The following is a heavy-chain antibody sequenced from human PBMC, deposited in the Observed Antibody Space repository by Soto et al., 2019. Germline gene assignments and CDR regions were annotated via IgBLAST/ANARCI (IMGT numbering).Heavy chain of an antibody. V-gene: IGHV3-9*01. Sequence: GGSLRLSCAASGFTFDDYAMHWVRQAPGKGLEWVSGISWNSGSIGYADSVKGRFTISRDNAKNSLYLQMNSLRAEDTALYYCAKGYSGSYYVDYFDYWGQGTLVTVSS. CDR1: GFTFDDYA. CDR3: AKGYSGSYYVDYFDY. D-gene: IGHD1-26*01. J-gene: IGHJ4*02. CDR2: ISWNSGSI.